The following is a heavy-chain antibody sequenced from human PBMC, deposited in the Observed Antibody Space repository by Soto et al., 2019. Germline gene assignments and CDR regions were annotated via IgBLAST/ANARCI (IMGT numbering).Heavy chain of an antibody. D-gene: IGHD2-15*01. V-gene: IGHV4-34*01. CDR3: AGNIYCSGGSCYSNAFDI. CDR2: INHSGST. Sequence: QVQLQQWGAGLLKPSETLSLTCAVYGGSFSGYYWSWIRQPPGKGLEWIGEINHSGSTNYNPSLKSRVTIAGDTSENQFSLKLGSVTAADTAVYYCAGNIYCSGGSCYSNAFDIWGQGTMVTVSS. J-gene: IGHJ3*02. CDR1: GGSFSGYY.